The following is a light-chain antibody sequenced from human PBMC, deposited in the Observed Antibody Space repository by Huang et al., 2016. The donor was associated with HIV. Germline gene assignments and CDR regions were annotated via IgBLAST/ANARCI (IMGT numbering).Light chain of an antibody. Sequence: IVMTQSPVTLSVSPGERAALSCRAGQSIKSNLAWYQQKPGQAPRLLLYGACTRATGVPARFSGSGSGTEFTLTINNLQSDDFAVYYCQQYDYWPPVTFGQGTKV. CDR2: GAC. V-gene: IGKV3-15*01. J-gene: IGKJ1*01. CDR1: QSIKSN. CDR3: QQYDYWPPVT.